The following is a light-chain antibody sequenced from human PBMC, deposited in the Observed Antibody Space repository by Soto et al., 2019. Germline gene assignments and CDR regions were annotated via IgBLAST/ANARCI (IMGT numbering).Light chain of an antibody. J-gene: IGKJ1*01. V-gene: IGKV3-20*01. CDR3: LQSDNSPRT. CDR2: GSS. CDR1: QSVSSSY. Sequence: EIVLTHSPGTLSLSPGERATLYCRASQSVSSSYLAWYQQKPGQAPRLLVYGSSNRATGVSDRFSGSGSGTDFTLTISSLEPEDFAVYYCLQSDNSPRTFGQGTKVEI.